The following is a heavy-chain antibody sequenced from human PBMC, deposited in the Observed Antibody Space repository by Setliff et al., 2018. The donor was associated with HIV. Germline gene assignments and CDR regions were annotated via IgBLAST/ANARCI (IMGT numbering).Heavy chain of an antibody. J-gene: IGHJ4*02. V-gene: IGHV4-61*09. CDR1: GGSISSGSYY. CDR3: TRGYGAAGGGY. CDR2: IYTTGST. Sequence: SETLSLTCTVSGGSISSGSYYWTWIRQPAGKGLEWIGHIYTTGSTNYNPSLKSRVTISVDTSKNQLSLKLSSVTAADTAVYYCTRGYGAAGGGYWGQGTLVTVSS. D-gene: IGHD6-25*01.